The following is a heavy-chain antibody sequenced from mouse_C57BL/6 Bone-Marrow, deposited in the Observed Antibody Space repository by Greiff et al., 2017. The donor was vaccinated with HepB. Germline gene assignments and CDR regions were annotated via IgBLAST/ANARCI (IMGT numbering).Heavy chain of an antibody. CDR2: IDPETGGT. CDR1: GYTFTDYE. D-gene: IGHD1-1*01. J-gene: IGHJ2*01. CDR3: TREGHYYGSSYTDY. V-gene: IGHV1-15*01. Sequence: VQLQQSGAELVRPGASVTLSCKASGYTFTDYEMHWVKQTPVHGLEWIGAIDPETGGTAYNQKFKGKAILTADKSSSTAYMELRSLTSEDSAVYYCTREGHYYGSSYTDYWGQGTTLTVSS.